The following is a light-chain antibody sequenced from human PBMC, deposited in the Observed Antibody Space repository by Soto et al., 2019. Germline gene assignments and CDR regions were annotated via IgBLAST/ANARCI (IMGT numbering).Light chain of an antibody. V-gene: IGKV4-1*01. Sequence: DTVMTQSPDSLAVSLGERATINCKSSQSVLYSSNNKNYLAWYQQKPGQPPKLLIYWASTRESGVPDRFSGSGSGTDFTLTISSLQAEDVAVYYCQQYYSTPITFGQGTRLEMK. J-gene: IGKJ5*01. CDR2: WAS. CDR3: QQYYSTPIT. CDR1: QSVLYSSNNKNY.